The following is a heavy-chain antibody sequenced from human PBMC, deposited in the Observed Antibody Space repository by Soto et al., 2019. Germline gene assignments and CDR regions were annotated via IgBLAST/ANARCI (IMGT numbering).Heavy chain of an antibody. CDR3: ATGARFLEWVLYFDFDY. J-gene: IGHJ4*02. D-gene: IGHD3-3*01. CDR1: GYTLTELS. Sequence: ASVKVSCKVSGYTLTELSMHWVRQAPGKGLEWMGGFDPEDGETIYAQKFPGRVTMTEDTSTDTAYMELSSLRSEDTAVYYCATGARFLEWVLYFDFDYWGQGTLVTVSS. CDR2: FDPEDGET. V-gene: IGHV1-24*01.